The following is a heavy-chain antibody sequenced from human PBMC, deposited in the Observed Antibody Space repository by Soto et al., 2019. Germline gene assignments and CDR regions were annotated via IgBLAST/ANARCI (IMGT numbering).Heavy chain of an antibody. D-gene: IGHD3-9*01. Sequence: QVQLQESGPGLVKPSHALSLTCTVSSGCISSGGYYWSWIRQNAGKGLEWIGYIYYSGSTYYNPSLKSRVTISVDTSKNQFSLKLSSVTAADTAVYYCAGYDILTGCLNIWGQGTMVTVSS. J-gene: IGHJ3*02. CDR3: AGYDILTGCLNI. CDR2: IYYSGST. V-gene: IGHV4-31*03. CDR1: SGCISSGGYY.